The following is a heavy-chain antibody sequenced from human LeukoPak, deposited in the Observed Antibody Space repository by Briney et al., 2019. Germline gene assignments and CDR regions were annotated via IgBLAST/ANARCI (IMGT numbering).Heavy chain of an antibody. V-gene: IGHV3-30*18. Sequence: PGRSLRLSCAASGFTFSSYGMHWVRQAPGKGLEWVAVISYDGSNKYYADSVKGRFTISRDNSKNTLYLQMNSLRAEDAAVYYCAKNSIFNDDYGDYWGQGTLVTVSS. J-gene: IGHJ4*02. D-gene: IGHD3-16*01. CDR3: AKNSIFNDDYGDY. CDR1: GFTFSSYG. CDR2: ISYDGSNK.